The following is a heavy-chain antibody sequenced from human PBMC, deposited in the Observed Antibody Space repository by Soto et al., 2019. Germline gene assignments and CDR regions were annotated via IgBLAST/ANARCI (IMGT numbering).Heavy chain of an antibody. Sequence: SLRLSCAASGFTFSSYGMHWVRQAPGKGLEWVAVIWYGGSNKYYADSAKGRFTISRDNSKNTLYLQMNSLRAEDTAVYYCARDTLTIAAAGPFDYWGQGTLVTVSS. J-gene: IGHJ4*02. D-gene: IGHD6-13*01. V-gene: IGHV3-33*01. CDR2: IWYGGSNK. CDR1: GFTFSSYG. CDR3: ARDTLTIAAAGPFDY.